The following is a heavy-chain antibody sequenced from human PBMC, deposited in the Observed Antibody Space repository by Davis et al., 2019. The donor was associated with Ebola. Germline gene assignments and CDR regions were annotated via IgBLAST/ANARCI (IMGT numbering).Heavy chain of an antibody. CDR2: INPSAGYT. CDR1: GYTFSNYY. V-gene: IGHV1-46*01. J-gene: IGHJ4*02. CDR3: ARDLGMISGSYFDY. Sequence: AASVKVSCKAFGYTFSNYYIHWVRQAPGQGLEWMGVINPSAGYTNYAQKLQGRVTMTTDTFTSTAYMELRSLRSDDTAVYYCARDLGMISGSYFDYWGQGTLVTVSS. D-gene: IGHD1-26*01.